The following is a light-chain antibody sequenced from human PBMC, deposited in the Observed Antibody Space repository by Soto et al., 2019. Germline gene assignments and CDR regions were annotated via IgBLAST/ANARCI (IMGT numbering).Light chain of an antibody. CDR1: QDISVY. J-gene: IGKJ5*01. CDR2: SAS. CDR3: QKFNTAPLT. V-gene: IGKV1-27*01. Sequence: DIQMTQSPSSLSASVGDRVTITCRASQDISVYLAWYQQKPGKVPKLLIYSASTLQSVVPSRFSGSGSGTDFTLTISRLQPEDVATYYCQKFNTAPLTFGQGTRLEIK.